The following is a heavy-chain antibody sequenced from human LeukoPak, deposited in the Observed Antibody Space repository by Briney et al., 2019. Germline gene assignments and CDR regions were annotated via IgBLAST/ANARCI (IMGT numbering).Heavy chain of an antibody. J-gene: IGHJ4*02. CDR3: ARDRGTPYYYDSSGYSGFDY. D-gene: IGHD3-22*01. CDR2: ISYDGSNK. Sequence: PXKGLXXVXVISYDGSNKYYADSVKGRFTISRDNSKNTLYLQMNSLRAEDTAVYYCARDRGTPYYYDSSGYSGFDYWGQGTLVTVSS. V-gene: IGHV3-30-3*01.